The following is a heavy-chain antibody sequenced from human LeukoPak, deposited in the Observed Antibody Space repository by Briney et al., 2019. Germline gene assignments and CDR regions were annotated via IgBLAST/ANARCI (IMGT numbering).Heavy chain of an antibody. CDR3: ARTQNPKGYCSGGSCYSYYYYYGMDV. CDR1: GGTFSSYA. CDR2: IIPILGIA. Sequence: GGSLRLSCAASGGTFSSYAISWVRQAPGQGLEWMGRIIPILGIANYAQKFQGRVTITADKSTSTAYMELSSLRSEDTAVYYCARTQNPKGYCSGGSCYSYYYYYGMDVWGQGTTVTVSS. D-gene: IGHD2-15*01. J-gene: IGHJ6*02. V-gene: IGHV1-69*04.